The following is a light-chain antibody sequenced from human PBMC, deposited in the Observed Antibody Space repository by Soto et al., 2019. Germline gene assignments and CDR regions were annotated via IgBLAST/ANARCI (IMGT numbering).Light chain of an antibody. CDR1: QSVLYNSNNKNY. CDR3: QQYYNTPLFT. V-gene: IGKV4-1*01. Sequence: DIVMTQSPDSLAVSLGERATINCKSSQSVLYNSNNKNYLAWYQQKPGQPPKLLIYLASTRESGVPDRFSGSGSATEFTLTISSLQAEDVAVYYCQQYYNTPLFTFGPGTKVEIK. J-gene: IGKJ3*01. CDR2: LAS.